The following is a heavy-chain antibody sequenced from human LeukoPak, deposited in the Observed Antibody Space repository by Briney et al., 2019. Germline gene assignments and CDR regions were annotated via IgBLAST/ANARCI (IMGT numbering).Heavy chain of an antibody. Sequence: SETLSLTCTVYGGSISSIDHNRVSIRQPPGKGLEWIGSIYYTGNTYYNPSLKSRVTISIDTSKNQFSLKLTSMTGPPPAGYYSAGQPAGPYWDFDLWGRGTLVTVSS. CDR3: AGQPAGPYWDFDL. V-gene: IGHV4-39*01. CDR2: IYYTGNT. J-gene: IGHJ2*01. CDR1: GGSISSIDHN. D-gene: IGHD2-2*01.